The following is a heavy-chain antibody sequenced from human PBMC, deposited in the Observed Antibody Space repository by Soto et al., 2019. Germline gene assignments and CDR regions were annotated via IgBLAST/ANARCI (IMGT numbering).Heavy chain of an antibody. Sequence: SETLSLTCAVYGGSFSGYYWSWIRQPPGKGLEWIGEINHSGSTNYNPSLTSRVTISVDTSKNQFSLKLSSVTAADTAVYYCARGSHVDCVPYFDYWGQGTLVTVSS. CDR2: INHSGST. CDR1: GGSFSGYY. V-gene: IGHV4-34*01. CDR3: ARGSHVDCVPYFDY. D-gene: IGHD2-21*02. J-gene: IGHJ4*02.